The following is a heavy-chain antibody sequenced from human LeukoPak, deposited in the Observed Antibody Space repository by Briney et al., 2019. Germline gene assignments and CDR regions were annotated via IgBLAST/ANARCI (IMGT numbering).Heavy chain of an antibody. CDR2: ISGSGINT. V-gene: IGHV3-23*01. CDR3: AKRYTSGWYQYYFDC. J-gene: IGHJ4*02. CDR1: GFTVSSFA. Sequence: HSGGSLRLSCAASGFTVSSFAMGWVRQAPGKGLEWVSGISGSGINTYYADSVKGRFNISRDNSKGTLYLQMNSLRAEDTAVYYCAKRYTSGWYQYYFDCWGQGTLVTVSS. D-gene: IGHD6-13*01.